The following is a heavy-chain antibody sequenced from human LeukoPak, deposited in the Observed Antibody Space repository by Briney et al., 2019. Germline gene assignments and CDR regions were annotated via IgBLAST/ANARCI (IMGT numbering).Heavy chain of an antibody. CDR2: ISDGGWT. J-gene: IGHJ4*02. CDR1: ALPPSNYA. Sequence: PGGSLRLSCAASALPPSNYAMSWVRQAPGKGLEWVSSISDGGWTAYTDSVKGRFFISRETATNTLYLQMKSLRVEDTAVYYCAKECDYGNTSHMPCYWGQGTLVTVSS. D-gene: IGHD4-17*01. V-gene: IGHV3-23*01. CDR3: AKECDYGNTSHMPCY.